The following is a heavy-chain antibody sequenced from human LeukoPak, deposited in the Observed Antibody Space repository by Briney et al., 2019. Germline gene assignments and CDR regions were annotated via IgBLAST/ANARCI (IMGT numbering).Heavy chain of an antibody. D-gene: IGHD1-26*01. Sequence: GGSLRLSCAASGFTFSSYAMSWVRQAPGKGLEWVSAISDSGGSTYYADSVKGRFTISRDNSKNTLYLQMNTLRAEDTAVYYCAKDRDYSGSKGAFDYWGQGTLVTVSS. J-gene: IGHJ4*02. CDR2: ISDSGGST. CDR3: AKDRDYSGSKGAFDY. V-gene: IGHV3-23*01. CDR1: GFTFSSYA.